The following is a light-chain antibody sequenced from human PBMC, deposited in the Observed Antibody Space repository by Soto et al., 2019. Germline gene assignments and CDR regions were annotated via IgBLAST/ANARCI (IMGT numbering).Light chain of an antibody. CDR3: SPHTMRGTLYV. CDR1: NSDIGGSKY. V-gene: IGLV2-14*01. Sequence: QSALTQPASVSGSPGQSITLSCTGTNSDIGGSKYVSWYQQHPGKAPKLMIYEVTYRPSGVSDRFSGSKSGNTAPLAVSGLQAEDEADYYCSPHTMRGTLYVFXTGTKVTVL. J-gene: IGLJ1*01. CDR2: EVT.